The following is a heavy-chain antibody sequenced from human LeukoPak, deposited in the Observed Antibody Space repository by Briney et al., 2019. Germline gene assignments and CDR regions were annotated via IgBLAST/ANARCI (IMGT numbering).Heavy chain of an antibody. CDR3: IKDARVMTTIKSNYFDY. CDR2: ISWNSGSI. J-gene: IGHJ4*02. CDR1: GFTFSSYS. Sequence: PGGSLRLSCAASGFTFSSYSMNWVRQAPGNGLEWVAGISWNSGSIAYADSVRGRFTISRDNAKNSLYLQMNGLRAEDTAFYYCIKDARVMTTIKSNYFDYWGQGTLLTVSS. D-gene: IGHD4-17*01. V-gene: IGHV3-9*01.